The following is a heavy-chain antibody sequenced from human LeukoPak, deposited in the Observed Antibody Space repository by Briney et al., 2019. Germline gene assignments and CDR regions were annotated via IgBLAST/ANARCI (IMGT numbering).Heavy chain of an antibody. Sequence: SVKVSCKASGGTFSSYAISWVRQAPGQGLEWMGGIIPIFGTANYAQKFQGRVTITADKSTSTAYMELSSLRSEDTAVYYCARDRYVSQRYFDYWGQGTLVTVSS. CDR3: ARDRYVSQRYFDY. J-gene: IGHJ4*02. D-gene: IGHD1-1*01. CDR1: GGTFSSYA. CDR2: IIPIFGTA. V-gene: IGHV1-69*06.